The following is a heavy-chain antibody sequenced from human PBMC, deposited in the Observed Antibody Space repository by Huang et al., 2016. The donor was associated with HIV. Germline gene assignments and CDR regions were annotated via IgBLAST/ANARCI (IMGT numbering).Heavy chain of an antibody. V-gene: IGHV4-34*01. J-gene: IGHJ3*02. Sequence: QVRLHQWGTGLVRPSETLSLTCAVYGGPLSGHYWSGVRFPPGGSLEWLGEADHRGSANYNPSLKSRLSMSIDTSKKQFSLKLGSVTAADTALYYCARSLMGEDPFDIWGQGTLVTVSS. CDR3: ARSLMGEDPFDI. CDR1: GGPLSGHY. CDR2: ADHRGSA. D-gene: IGHD3-16*01.